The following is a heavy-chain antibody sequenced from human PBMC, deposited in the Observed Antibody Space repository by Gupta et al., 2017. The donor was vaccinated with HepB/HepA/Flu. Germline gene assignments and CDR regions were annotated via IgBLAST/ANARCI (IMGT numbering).Heavy chain of an antibody. CDR1: GFSLCGYR. CDR2: IKSSSSII. V-gene: IGHV3-48*02. CDR3: ARDSDDYGWYFDL. D-gene: IGHD4-17*01. J-gene: IGHJ2*01. Sequence: EVQLVESGGGLVQPGGSLRLSCAASGFSLCGYRMNWVRQSPGKGLEWVSYIKSSSSIIYYADSVNGRFTISRDNAKNSLYLQMNSLRDEDTAIYYCARDSDDYGWYFDLWGRGTLVTVSS.